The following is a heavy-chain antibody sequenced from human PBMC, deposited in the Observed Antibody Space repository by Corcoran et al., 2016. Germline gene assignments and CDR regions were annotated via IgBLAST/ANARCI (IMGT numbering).Heavy chain of an antibody. D-gene: IGHD6-13*01. CDR1: GFTFRSYG. CDR2: ISYDGSNK. V-gene: IGHV3-30*03. Sequence: QVQLVESGGGVVQPGRSLRLSCAASGFTFRSYGMHWVRQAPGKGLEWVAVISYDGSNKYYADSVKGRFTISRDNSKNPLYLQMNSLRAEDTAVYYCARDLSSSWSIDYWGQGTLVTVSS. CDR3: ARDLSSSWSIDY. J-gene: IGHJ4*02.